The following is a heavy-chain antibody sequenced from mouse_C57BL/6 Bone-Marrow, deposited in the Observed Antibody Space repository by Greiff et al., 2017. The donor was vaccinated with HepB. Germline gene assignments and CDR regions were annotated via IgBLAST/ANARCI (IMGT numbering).Heavy chain of an antibody. Sequence: DVQLQESGGGLVQPGGSMKLSCVASGFTFSNYWMNWVRQSPEKGLEWVAQIRLKSDNYATHYAESVKGRFTISRDDSKSSVYLQMNNLRAEDTGIYYCTSTMVTTAWFAYWGQGTLVTVSA. D-gene: IGHD2-2*01. CDR3: TSTMVTTAWFAY. CDR2: IRLKSDNYAT. CDR1: GFTFSNYW. J-gene: IGHJ3*01. V-gene: IGHV6-3*01.